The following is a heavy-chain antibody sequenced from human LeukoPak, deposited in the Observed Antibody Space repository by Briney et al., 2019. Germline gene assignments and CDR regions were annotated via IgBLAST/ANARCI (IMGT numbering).Heavy chain of an antibody. CDR1: EFTFSNYG. Sequence: GGTLRLSCAASEFTFSNYGMSWVRQAPGKGLEWVSAISGSGDYTYYADSVKGRFTISRDNSKNTLHLQMNSLRAEDAAVYYCAKGGIAVAGTSYYYYMDVWGKGTTVTISS. V-gene: IGHV3-23*01. CDR2: ISGSGDYT. CDR3: AKGGIAVAGTSYYYYMDV. J-gene: IGHJ6*03. D-gene: IGHD6-19*01.